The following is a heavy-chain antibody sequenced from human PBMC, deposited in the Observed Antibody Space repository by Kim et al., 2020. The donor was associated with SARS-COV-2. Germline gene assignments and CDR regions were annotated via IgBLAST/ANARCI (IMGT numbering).Heavy chain of an antibody. CDR1: GYTFTGYY. D-gene: IGHD3-9*01. CDR3: ARGRQAYYDILTGYRTHYYYYGMDV. CDR2: INPNSGGT. Sequence: ASVKVSCKASGYTFTGYYMHWVRQAPGQGLEWMGWINPNSGGTNYAQKFQGWVTMTRDTSISTAYMELSRLRSDDTAVYYCARGRQAYYDILTGYRTHYYYYGMDVWGQGTTVTVSS. V-gene: IGHV1-2*04. J-gene: IGHJ6*02.